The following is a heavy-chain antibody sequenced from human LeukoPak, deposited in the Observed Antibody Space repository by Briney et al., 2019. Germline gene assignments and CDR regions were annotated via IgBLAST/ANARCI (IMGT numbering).Heavy chain of an antibody. CDR1: GFTFSSYW. J-gene: IGHJ1*01. CDR2: IKQDGSEK. V-gene: IGHV3-7*01. D-gene: IGHD3-22*01. CDR3: ARDEGNYYDSSGSLYFQH. Sequence: GGSLRLSCAASGFTFSSYWMSWVRQAPRKGLEWVANIKQDGSEKYYVDSVKGRFTISRDNAKNSLYLQMNSLRAEDTAVYYCARDEGNYYDSSGSLYFQHWGQGTLVTVSS.